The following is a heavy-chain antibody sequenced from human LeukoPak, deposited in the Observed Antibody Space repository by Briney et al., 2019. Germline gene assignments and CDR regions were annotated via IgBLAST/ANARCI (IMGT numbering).Heavy chain of an antibody. CDR1: GYTFTSYD. Sequence: GASVKVSCKASGYTFTSYDINWVRQATGQGLEWMGWINPNSGNTGYAQKFQGRVTMTRNTSISTAYMELSSLRSEDTAVYYCARASTRIQLWSPYYGMDVWGQGTTVTVSS. D-gene: IGHD5-18*01. J-gene: IGHJ6*02. CDR3: ARASTRIQLWSPYYGMDV. CDR2: INPNSGNT. V-gene: IGHV1-8*01.